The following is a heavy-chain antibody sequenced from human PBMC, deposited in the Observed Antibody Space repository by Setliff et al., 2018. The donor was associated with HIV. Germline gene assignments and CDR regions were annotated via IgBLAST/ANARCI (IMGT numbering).Heavy chain of an antibody. D-gene: IGHD6-19*01. Sequence: ASVKVSCKASGYNFITFGINWVRQAPGQGLEWMGRISTYSGKTDYAEKFQGRLNMTMDTSTRTVFMELRSLTLDDTSVYYCARGSAPNIVVAASLDIWGQGTLVTVSS. CDR3: ARGSAPNIVVAASLDI. CDR2: ISTYSGKT. J-gene: IGHJ4*01. V-gene: IGHV1-18*01. CDR1: GYNFITFG.